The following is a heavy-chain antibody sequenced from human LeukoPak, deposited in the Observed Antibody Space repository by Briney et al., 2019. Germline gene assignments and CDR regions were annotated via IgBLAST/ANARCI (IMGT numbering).Heavy chain of an antibody. D-gene: IGHD3-9*01. CDR1: GFTFSSYA. J-gene: IGHJ5*02. CDR2: ISGSGGST. Sequence: GGSLRLSCAASGFTFSSYAMNWVRQAPGKGLEWVSGISGSGGSTYYADSVKGRFTISRDNSKNTLYLQMNSLRAEDTAVFHCAKDRGYDILTDNWFDPWGQGTLVTVSS. V-gene: IGHV3-23*01. CDR3: AKDRGYDILTDNWFDP.